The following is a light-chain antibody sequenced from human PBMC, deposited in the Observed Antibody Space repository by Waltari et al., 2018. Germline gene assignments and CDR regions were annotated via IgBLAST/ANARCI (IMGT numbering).Light chain of an antibody. J-gene: IGKJ2*01. Sequence: IQMTQAPSSLFACVGGRITITCRASETLDRFLNWFQQKPGKPPKLLIFATSNLERGVPSRFSGRESGTNFTLTVSSLQPEDFATYYCQQSLSIPFTFGQGTKVEIK. CDR2: ATS. CDR3: QQSLSIPFT. CDR1: ETLDRF. V-gene: IGKV1-39*01.